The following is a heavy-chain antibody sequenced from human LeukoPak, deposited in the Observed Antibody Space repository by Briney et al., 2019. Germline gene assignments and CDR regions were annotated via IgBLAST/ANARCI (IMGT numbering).Heavy chain of an antibody. D-gene: IGHD3-16*01. CDR3: ARGGGLDV. J-gene: IGHJ6*02. V-gene: IGHV3-48*04. CDR1: GFTFSTYG. CDR2: MSSSGSPI. Sequence: GGSLRLSCAASGFTFSTYGTHWVRQAPGKGLERVSYMSSSGSPIYYADSVKGRFTISRDNAKNSLYLQMSNLRAEDTAVYFCARGGGLDVWGQGATVTVSS.